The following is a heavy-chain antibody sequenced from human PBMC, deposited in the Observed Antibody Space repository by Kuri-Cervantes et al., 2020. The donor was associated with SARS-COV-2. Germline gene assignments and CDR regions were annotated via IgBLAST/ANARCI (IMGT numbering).Heavy chain of an antibody. CDR3: AKDPCIAGGGGSCYERDWNYFDY. CDR1: GFSFSSYA. D-gene: IGHD2-15*01. V-gene: IGHV3-23*01. Sequence: GGSLRLSCAASGFSFSSYAMSWVRQAPGKGLEWVSSISGSGDSTYYGDSVKGRFTISRDDSKNTLYLQMNSLRAEDTAVYYCAKDPCIAGGGGSCYERDWNYFDYWGQGTLVTVSS. CDR2: ISGSGDST. J-gene: IGHJ4*02.